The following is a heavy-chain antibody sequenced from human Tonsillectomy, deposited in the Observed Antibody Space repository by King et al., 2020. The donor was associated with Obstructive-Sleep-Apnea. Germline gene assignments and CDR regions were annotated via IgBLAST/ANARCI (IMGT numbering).Heavy chain of an antibody. D-gene: IGHD2-2*01. CDR1: GFTFDDYA. V-gene: IGHV3-9*01. CDR3: VKEKQKYLGALDY. J-gene: IGHJ4*02. Sequence: EVQLVESGGGFVQPGGSLRLSCAATGFTFDDYAMHWFRQAPGKGLEWVSGIFWNSGNTGYADSGKGRFTISRDNAKNSLYLQMNSLRAEDTALYYCVKEKQKYLGALDYWGQGTLVTVSS. CDR2: IFWNSGNT.